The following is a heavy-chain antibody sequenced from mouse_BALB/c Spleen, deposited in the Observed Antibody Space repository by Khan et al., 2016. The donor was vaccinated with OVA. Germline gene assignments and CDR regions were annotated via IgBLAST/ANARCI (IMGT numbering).Heavy chain of an antibody. J-gene: IGHJ2*01. Sequence: VQLQESGAELVKSGASVKLSCTASGLNITDTSMHWLKQRPEQGLEWIGRIDPPNGNTKYDPKFQDKATLTADTSSNTAYLQLRSLTSEDTAVYYCARRARKWGQGTTVTVSS. CDR3: ARRARK. V-gene: IGHV14-3*02. CDR1: GLNITDTS. D-gene: IGHD3-3*01. CDR2: IDPPNGNT.